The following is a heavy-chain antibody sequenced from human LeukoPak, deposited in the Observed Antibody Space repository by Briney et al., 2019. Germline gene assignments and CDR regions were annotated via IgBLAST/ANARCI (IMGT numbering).Heavy chain of an antibody. Sequence: SVKVSCKASGGTFSSYAISWVRQAPGQGLEWMGRIIPIFGIANYAQKFQGRITITADKSTSTAYMELSSLRSEDTAVYYCASRGEMANREIYFDYWGQGTLVTVSS. CDR2: IIPIFGIA. J-gene: IGHJ4*02. CDR1: GGTFSSYA. V-gene: IGHV1-69*04. D-gene: IGHD5-24*01. CDR3: ASRGEMANREIYFDY.